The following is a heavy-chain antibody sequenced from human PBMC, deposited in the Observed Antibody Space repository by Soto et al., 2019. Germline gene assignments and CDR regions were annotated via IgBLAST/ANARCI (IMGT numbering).Heavy chain of an antibody. J-gene: IGHJ6*02. CDR2: ISSSRSTV. CDR3: ARDLTILTAGDWSYYGMDV. V-gene: IGHV3-48*01. CDR1: GFTFSTYS. Sequence: EVKLVESGGGLVQPGGSLRLSCAASGFTFSTYSMNWVRQAPGKGLEWVSYISSSRSTVFHADSVKGRFTISRDNAKNSVYLQMNSLRAEDTAVYYCARDLTILTAGDWSYYGMDVWGQGTTVTVSS. D-gene: IGHD3-9*01.